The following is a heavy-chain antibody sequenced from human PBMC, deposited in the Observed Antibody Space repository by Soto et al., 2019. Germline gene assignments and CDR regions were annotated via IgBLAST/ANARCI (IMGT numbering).Heavy chain of an antibody. J-gene: IGHJ4*02. CDR2: ISYDGSNK. Sequence: GWLRGAGAASGCTFSSYAMHWVRRAPGKGLEWVAVISYDGSNKYYADSVKGRFTISRDNSKNTLYLQMNSLRTEDTAVYYCARDPLAVERPYWGQGTLVTVSS. V-gene: IGHV3-30-3*01. CDR3: ARDPLAVERPY. D-gene: IGHD6-19*01. CDR1: GCTFSSYA.